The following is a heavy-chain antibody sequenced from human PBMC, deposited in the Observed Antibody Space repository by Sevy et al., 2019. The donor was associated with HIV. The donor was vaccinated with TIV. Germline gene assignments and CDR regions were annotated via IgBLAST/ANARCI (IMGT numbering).Heavy chain of an antibody. Sequence: SETLSLTCTVSGGSISSYYWSWIRQPPGKGLEWIGYIYYSGSTNYNPSLMSRVTISVDLSKNQFSLKLSSVTAADTAVYYCARDSSGYDWGGYYYYGMDVWGQGTTVTVSS. CDR2: IYYSGST. J-gene: IGHJ6*02. CDR3: ARDSSGYDWGGYYYYGMDV. D-gene: IGHD5-12*01. V-gene: IGHV4-59*01. CDR1: GGSISSYY.